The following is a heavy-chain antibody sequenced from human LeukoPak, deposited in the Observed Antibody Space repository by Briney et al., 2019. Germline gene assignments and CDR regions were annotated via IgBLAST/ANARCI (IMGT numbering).Heavy chain of an antibody. CDR2: ISGSGDST. Sequence: GGSLRLSCAASGFTFSSYAMSWVRQAPGRGLEWVSTISGSGDSTYYADSVKGRFTIFRDNSKHRLYLQMNSLRAADTAVYYCAKEGLVNFYYFDYWGQGTLVTVSS. CDR1: GFTFSSYA. D-gene: IGHD1-26*01. CDR3: AKEGLVNFYYFDY. J-gene: IGHJ4*02. V-gene: IGHV3-23*01.